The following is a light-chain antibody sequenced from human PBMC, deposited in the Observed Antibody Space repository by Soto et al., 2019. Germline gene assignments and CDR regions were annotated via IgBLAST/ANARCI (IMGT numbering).Light chain of an antibody. Sequence: QSVLTQPASVSGSPGQSITISCTGTRSDVGGYNYVSWYQQHPGKAPKLMIFEVSNWPSGVSNRFSGSKTGKTASLTISGLQAADEADYYCSSYTSTSTLVVFGTGTKVTVL. CDR2: EVS. J-gene: IGLJ1*01. CDR3: SSYTSTSTLVV. V-gene: IGLV2-14*01. CDR1: RSDVGGYNY.